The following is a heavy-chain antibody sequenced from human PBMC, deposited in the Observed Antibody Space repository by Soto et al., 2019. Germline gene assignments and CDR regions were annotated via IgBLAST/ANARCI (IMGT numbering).Heavy chain of an antibody. CDR1: GFTFSSYA. Sequence: GGSLRLSCAASGFTFSSYAMSWVRQAPGKGLEWVSAISGSGGSTYYADSVKGRFTISRDNSKNTLYLQMNSLRAEDTAVYYCAKDPSIGARSVAAAGTSDYWGQGTLVTVSS. J-gene: IGHJ4*02. V-gene: IGHV3-23*01. D-gene: IGHD6-13*01. CDR3: AKDPSIGARSVAAAGTSDY. CDR2: ISGSGGST.